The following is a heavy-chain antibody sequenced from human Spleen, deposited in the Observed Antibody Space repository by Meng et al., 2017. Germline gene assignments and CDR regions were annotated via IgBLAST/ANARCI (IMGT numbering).Heavy chain of an antibody. CDR1: GFTFSSYA. Sequence: GGSLRLSCAASGFTFSSYAMSWVRQAPGKGLEWVSAISGSGGSTYYADSVKGRFTISRDNSKNTLYLQMNSLRAEDTAVYYCAKDSSSWYKPTGEYWGQETLVTVSS. D-gene: IGHD6-13*01. V-gene: IGHV3-23*01. J-gene: IGHJ4*02. CDR3: AKDSSSWYKPTGEY. CDR2: ISGSGGST.